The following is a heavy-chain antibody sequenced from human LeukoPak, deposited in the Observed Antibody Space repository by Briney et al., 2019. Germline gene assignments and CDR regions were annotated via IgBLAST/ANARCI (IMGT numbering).Heavy chain of an antibody. J-gene: IGHJ6*02. CDR2: ISWNSGSI. V-gene: IGHV3-9*01. CDR1: GFTFDDYA. Sequence: GGSLRLSCAASGFTFDDYAMHWVRQAPGKGLEWVSGISWNSGSIGYADSVKGRFTISRDNAKNSLYLQMNSLRAEDTALYYCAKAPGYCSGGSCRQVYYGMDVWGQGTTVTVSS. D-gene: IGHD2-15*01. CDR3: AKAPGYCSGGSCRQVYYGMDV.